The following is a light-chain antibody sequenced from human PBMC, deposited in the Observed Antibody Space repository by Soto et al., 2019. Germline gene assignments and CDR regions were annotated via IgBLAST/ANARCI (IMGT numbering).Light chain of an antibody. CDR2: DAS. J-gene: IGKJ3*01. V-gene: IGKV3-11*02. Sequence: EVVLTQSPATLSLSPGERATLFCRANESVNDYLAWYQQRPGQAPRLLIFDASNRAPGIPARFSASGSRRDFTLTLSSLEPEDFAVYYCQQRFTWHPFTFGPGTKVDF. CDR1: ESVNDY. CDR3: QQRFTWHPFT.